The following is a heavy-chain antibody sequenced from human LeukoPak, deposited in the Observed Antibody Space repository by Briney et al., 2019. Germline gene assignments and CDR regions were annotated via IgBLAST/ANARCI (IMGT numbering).Heavy chain of an antibody. CDR2: IWYDGSSK. D-gene: IGHD1-26*01. CDR1: GFTFSSYG. V-gene: IGHV3-33*06. Sequence: GGSLRLSCAASGFTFSSYGMHWVRQAPGKGLEWVAVIWYDGSSKYYADSVKSRFTISRDNSKNTLYLQMNSLRAEDTAVYYCAKDRDGSYDRGPRDAFDIWGQGTMVTVSS. J-gene: IGHJ3*02. CDR3: AKDRDGSYDRGPRDAFDI.